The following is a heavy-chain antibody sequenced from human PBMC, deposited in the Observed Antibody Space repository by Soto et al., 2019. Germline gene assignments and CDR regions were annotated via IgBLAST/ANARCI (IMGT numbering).Heavy chain of an antibody. Sequence: GGSVKVSCQASGYTFTRYGISWVRQAPGQGLEWMGWISAYNGNTNYAQKLQGRVTMTTDTSTSTAYMELRSLRSDDTAVYYCARVGPVAGTGDYWGQGTLVTVSS. J-gene: IGHJ4*02. CDR2: ISAYNGNT. CDR1: GYTFTRYG. V-gene: IGHV1-18*01. D-gene: IGHD6-19*01. CDR3: ARVGPVAGTGDY.